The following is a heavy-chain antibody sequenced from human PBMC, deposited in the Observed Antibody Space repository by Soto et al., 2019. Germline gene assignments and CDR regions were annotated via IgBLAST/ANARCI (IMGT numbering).Heavy chain of an antibody. Sequence: QVQLLESGPGLVKPSQTLSLTCSVSGDSISNLDYFWAWIRQPPGQALEYIGYIYKSATTYYNPSFESRVAISVDTSKSQFSLNVTSVTAADTAVYFCARGRYCLTGRCFPNWFDSWGQGALVTLSS. V-gene: IGHV4-30-4*01. CDR2: IYKSATT. D-gene: IGHD7-27*01. J-gene: IGHJ5*01. CDR1: GDSISNLDYF. CDR3: ARGRYCLTGRCFPNWFDS.